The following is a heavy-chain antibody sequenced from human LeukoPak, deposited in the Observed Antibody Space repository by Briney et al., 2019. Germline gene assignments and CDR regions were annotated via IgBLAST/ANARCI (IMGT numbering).Heavy chain of an antibody. J-gene: IGHJ4*02. CDR1: GYTFTSYG. D-gene: IGHD3-22*01. CDR2: ISAYNGNT. Sequence: VASVKVSCKASGYTFTSYGISWVRQAPGQGLEWMGWISAYNGNTNYAQKLQGRVTMTTDTSTSTAYMELRSLRSDDTAVYYCARGESYYDSSGYYYVLSYWGQGTLVTVSS. V-gene: IGHV1-18*01. CDR3: ARGESYYDSSGYYYVLSY.